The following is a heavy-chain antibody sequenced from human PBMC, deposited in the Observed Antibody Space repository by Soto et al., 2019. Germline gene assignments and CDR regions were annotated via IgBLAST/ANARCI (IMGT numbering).Heavy chain of an antibody. CDR3: AKDNTTIAY. D-gene: IGHD1-1*01. Sequence: QVQLVESGGGVVQPGRSLRLSCAASGFTFSSSAMHWVRQAPGKGPEWVAIISYDGSDKYYADSVEGRFTISRDTSKNTMFLQMNSLRPEDTAVYFCAKDNTTIAYWGQGTLVTVSS. V-gene: IGHV3-30*18. CDR1: GFTFSSSA. CDR2: ISYDGSDK. J-gene: IGHJ4*02.